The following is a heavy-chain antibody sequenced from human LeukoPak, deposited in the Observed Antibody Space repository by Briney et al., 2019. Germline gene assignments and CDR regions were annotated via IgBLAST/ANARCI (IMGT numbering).Heavy chain of an antibody. Sequence: PGGSLRLSCAASGFTFSSYSMNWVRQAPGKGLEWVSYISSSSSTIYYADSVKGRFTISRDNAKNSLYLQINSLRAEDTAVYYCARGPSGYHNTGGQGTLVTVSS. J-gene: IGHJ4*02. V-gene: IGHV3-48*01. CDR3: ARGPSGYHNT. D-gene: IGHD5-12*01. CDR1: GFTFSSYS. CDR2: ISSSSSTI.